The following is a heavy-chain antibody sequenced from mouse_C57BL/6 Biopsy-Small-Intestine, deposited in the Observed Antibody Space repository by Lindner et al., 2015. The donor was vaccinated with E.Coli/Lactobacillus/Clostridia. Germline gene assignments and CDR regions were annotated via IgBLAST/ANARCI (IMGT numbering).Heavy chain of an antibody. D-gene: IGHD1-1*01. V-gene: IGHV1-80*01. CDR3: ARGSITTHFDY. CDR1: GYAFSSYW. J-gene: IGHJ2*01. Sequence: VQLQESGAELVKPGASVKISCKASGYAFSSYWMNWVKQRPGKGLEWIGQIYPGDGDTNYNGKFKGKATLTADKSSSTAYMQFSSLTSEDSAVYFCARGSITTHFDYWGQGTTLTVSS. CDR2: IYPGDGDT.